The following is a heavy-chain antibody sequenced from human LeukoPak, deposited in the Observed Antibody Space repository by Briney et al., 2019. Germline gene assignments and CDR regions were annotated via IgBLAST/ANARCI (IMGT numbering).Heavy chain of an antibody. Sequence: GGSLRLSCAASGLTFSSYAMGWVRQAPGKGLEWVSIISGSGGSIYYADSVKGRFIISRDNSKKMLYLQMDSLRAEDTAVYYCAKNYDLLTGYYSDWGQGALVIVSS. CDR1: GLTFSSYA. V-gene: IGHV3-23*01. CDR3: AKNYDLLTGYYSD. CDR2: ISGSGGSI. J-gene: IGHJ4*02. D-gene: IGHD3-9*01.